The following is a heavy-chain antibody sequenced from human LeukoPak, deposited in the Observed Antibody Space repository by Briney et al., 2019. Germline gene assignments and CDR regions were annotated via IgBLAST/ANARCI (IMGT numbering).Heavy chain of an antibody. D-gene: IGHD1-26*01. CDR2: INTSGSS. Sequence: SETLSLTCTVSGGSISSYYWSWIRQPAGKGLEWIGRINTSGSSNYNPSLRSRVTMSVDTSKNQFSLNLSSVTAADTAVYYCAREGGGPRWFDSWGQATLATVSS. CDR1: GGSISSYY. J-gene: IGHJ5*01. CDR3: AREGGGPRWFDS. V-gene: IGHV4-4*07.